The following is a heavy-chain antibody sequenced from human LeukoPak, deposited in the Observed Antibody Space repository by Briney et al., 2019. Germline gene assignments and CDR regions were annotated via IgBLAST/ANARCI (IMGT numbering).Heavy chain of an antibody. CDR2: INPNSGGT. J-gene: IGHJ4*02. CDR1: GCTFTGYY. CDR3: ARAERRDGYNYDFDY. V-gene: IGHV1-2*06. Sequence: ASVKVSCKASGCTFTGYYMHWVRRAPGQGLEWMGRINPNSGGTNYAQKFQGRVTMTRDTSISTAYMELSRLRSDDTAVYYCARAERRDGYNYDFDYWGRGTLVTVSS. D-gene: IGHD5-24*01.